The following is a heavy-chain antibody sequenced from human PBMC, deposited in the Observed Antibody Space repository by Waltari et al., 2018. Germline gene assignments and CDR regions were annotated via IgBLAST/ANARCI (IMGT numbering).Heavy chain of an antibody. CDR3: AKDKRRAGGSGWYYFDY. CDR2: ISWDGGST. CDR1: GFHFDDYA. D-gene: IGHD6-19*01. Sequence: EVQLVESGGVVVQPGGSLRLSCAASGFHFDDYAMHWVRQAPGKGLEWVSLISWDGGSTYYADSVKGRFTISRDNSKNSLYLQMNSLRAEDTALYYCAKDKRRAGGSGWYYFDYWGQGTLVTVSS. V-gene: IGHV3-43D*04. J-gene: IGHJ4*02.